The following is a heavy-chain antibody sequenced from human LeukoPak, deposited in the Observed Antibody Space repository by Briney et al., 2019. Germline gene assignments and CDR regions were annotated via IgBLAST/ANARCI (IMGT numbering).Heavy chain of an antibody. CDR1: GFSFSSYS. Sequence: PGGSLRLSCAASGFSFSSYSMNWVRQAPGKGLEWISYISSGSSTIFYADSVKGRFTISRDNAKNSLYLQMNSLRAEDTAVYYCARSEGSSSWYGYWGQGTLVTVSS. CDR3: ARSEGSSSWYGY. D-gene: IGHD6-13*01. CDR2: ISSGSSTI. J-gene: IGHJ4*02. V-gene: IGHV3-48*01.